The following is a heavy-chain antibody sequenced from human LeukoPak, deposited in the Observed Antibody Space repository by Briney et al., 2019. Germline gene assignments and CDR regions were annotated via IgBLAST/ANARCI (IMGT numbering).Heavy chain of an antibody. V-gene: IGHV1-46*01. D-gene: IGHD3-10*01. CDR2: ISPSGGST. CDR1: GYTFTSNY. CDR3: ARAVPPYGSGSYYDY. J-gene: IGHJ4*02. Sequence: ASVKVSCKAFGYTFTSNYMHWVRQAPGQGLEWMGVISPSGGSTSYAQKFQGRVTLTRDMSTSTDYLELSSLRSEDTAVYYCARAVPPYGSGSYYDYWGQGTLVTVSS.